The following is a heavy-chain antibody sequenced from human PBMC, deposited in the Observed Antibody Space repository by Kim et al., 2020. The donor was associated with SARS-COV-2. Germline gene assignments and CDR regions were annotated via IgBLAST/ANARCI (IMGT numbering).Heavy chain of an antibody. CDR3: ARGGYYGMDV. CDR1: GGSISSSSYY. J-gene: IGHJ6*02. CDR2: IYYSGST. V-gene: IGHV4-39*01. Sequence: SETLSLTCTVSGGSISSSSYYWGWIRQPPGKGLEWIGSIYYSGSTYYNPSLKSRVTISVDTSKNQFSLKLSSVTAADTAVYYCARGGYYGMDVWGQGTTVTVSS.